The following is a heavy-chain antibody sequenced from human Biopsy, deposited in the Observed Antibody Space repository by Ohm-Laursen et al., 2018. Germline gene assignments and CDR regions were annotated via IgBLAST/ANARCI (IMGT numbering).Heavy chain of an antibody. D-gene: IGHD6-19*01. CDR3: ARESALAGDFDS. V-gene: IGHV4-59*01. Sequence: SETLSLTCPVSGASITSYYWSWIRQPPGKGLEWLGYISNIGSTNYNPSLKSRVTISVDTSKNHFSRKLTSVTAADTAVYYCARESALAGDFDSWGQGTLVTVSS. CDR2: ISNIGST. CDR1: GASITSYY. J-gene: IGHJ4*02.